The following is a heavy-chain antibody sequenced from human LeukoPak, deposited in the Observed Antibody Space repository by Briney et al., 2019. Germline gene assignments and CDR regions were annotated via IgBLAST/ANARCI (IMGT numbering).Heavy chain of an antibody. J-gene: IGHJ6*02. CDR2: ISSRSHYI. Sequence: GGSLRLSCAASGFTFSTYSMNWVRQAPGKGLEWVSSISSRSHYIYYADSVKGRFTISRDNAKNSLYLQMNSLRAEDTAVYYCSGLYNYGMDVWGQGTTVTVSS. CDR3: SGLYNYGMDV. CDR1: GFTFSTYS. V-gene: IGHV3-21*01.